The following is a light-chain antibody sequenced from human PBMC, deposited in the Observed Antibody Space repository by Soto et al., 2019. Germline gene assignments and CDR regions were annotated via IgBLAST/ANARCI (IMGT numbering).Light chain of an antibody. J-gene: IGKJ5*01. CDR3: QQLNSYPQ. V-gene: IGKV1-9*01. CDR2: AAS. CDR1: QGISSY. Sequence: IQLTQSPSSLSASVGDRVTITCRASQGISSYLAWYQQKPGKAPKLLIYAASTLQGGVPSRFSGSGSGTDFTLTISSLQPEDFATYYCQQLNSYPQVGQGTRLEIK.